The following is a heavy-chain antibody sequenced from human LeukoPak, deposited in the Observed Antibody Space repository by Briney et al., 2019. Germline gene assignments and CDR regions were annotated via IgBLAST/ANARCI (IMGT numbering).Heavy chain of an antibody. D-gene: IGHD3-10*01. J-gene: IGHJ4*02. CDR3: ARTRYYYGSRSYGAPYYFDY. Sequence: SETLSLTCTVSGGSISSYYWSWIRQPPGKGLEWIGYIYYSGSTNYNPSLKNRLTISVDTSKNQFSLKLSSVTAADTAVYYCARTRYYYGSRSYGAPYYFDYWGQGTLVTVSS. CDR1: GGSISSYY. CDR2: IYYSGST. V-gene: IGHV4-59*08.